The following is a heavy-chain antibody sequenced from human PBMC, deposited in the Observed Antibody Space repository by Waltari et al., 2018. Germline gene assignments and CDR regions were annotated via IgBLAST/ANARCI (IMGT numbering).Heavy chain of an antibody. D-gene: IGHD2-2*01. CDR3: ASVIGYCSSTSCYDY. J-gene: IGHJ4*02. V-gene: IGHV3-21*01. Sequence: EVQLVESGGGLVKPGGSLRLSCAASGFTFSSYSMNWFRQAPGKGLEWVSSISSSSSYIYYADSVKGRFTISRDNAKNSLYLQMNSLRAEDTAVYYCASVIGYCSSTSCYDYWGQGTLVTVSS. CDR2: ISSSSSYI. CDR1: GFTFSSYS.